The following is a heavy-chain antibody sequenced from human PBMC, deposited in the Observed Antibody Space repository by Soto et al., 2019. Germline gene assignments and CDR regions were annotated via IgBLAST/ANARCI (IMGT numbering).Heavy chain of an antibody. D-gene: IGHD3-22*01. CDR1: GFTFSSYA. V-gene: IGHV3-23*01. Sequence: GESLKISCAASGFTFSSYAMSWVRQAPGKGLDWVSAIGGSGGSTNYADSVKGRFTISRDNSKNTLYLQMNSLRAEDTAVYYCAKDRDGGGSRVYFDYWGQGTLVTVSS. CDR3: AKDRDGGGSRVYFDY. J-gene: IGHJ4*02. CDR2: IGGSGGST.